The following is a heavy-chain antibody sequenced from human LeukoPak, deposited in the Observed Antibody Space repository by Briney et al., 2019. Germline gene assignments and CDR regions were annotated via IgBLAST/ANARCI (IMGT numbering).Heavy chain of an antibody. CDR2: ISSSSSYI. CDR1: GFTFSSYS. V-gene: IGHV3-21*04. D-gene: IGHD3-22*01. CDR3: ARDGSYDSSGYYFNFDY. Sequence: GGSLRLSCAASGFTFSSYSMNWVRQAPGKGLEWVSSISSSSSYIYYADSVKGRFTISRDNAKNSLYLQMNSLRAEDTALYYCARDGSYDSSGYYFNFDYWGQGTLVTVSS. J-gene: IGHJ4*02.